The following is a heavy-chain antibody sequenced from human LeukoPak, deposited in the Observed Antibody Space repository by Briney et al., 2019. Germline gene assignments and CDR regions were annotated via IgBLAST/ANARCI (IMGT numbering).Heavy chain of an antibody. CDR1: GFTFSSYG. D-gene: IGHD5-24*01. V-gene: IGHV3-30*18. Sequence: PSGGSLRLSCAASGFTFSSYGMHWVRQAPGKGLEWVAVISYNGTHKFYADSVKGRFTISRDNSWNTLYLQINSLRAEDTAVYYCAKESREGYNYFSFSDYWGQGTLVTVSS. CDR2: ISYNGTHK. J-gene: IGHJ4*02. CDR3: AKESREGYNYFSFSDY.